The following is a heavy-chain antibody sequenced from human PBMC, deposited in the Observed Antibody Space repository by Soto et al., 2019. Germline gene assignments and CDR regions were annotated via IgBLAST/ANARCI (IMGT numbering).Heavy chain of an antibody. D-gene: IGHD6-19*01. J-gene: IGHJ5*02. CDR2: INHSGST. CDR3: AAVWGAVAGSSVNNWFDP. Sequence: SETLSLTCAVYGGSFSGYYWSWIRQPPGKGLEWIGEINHSGSTNYNPSLKSRVTISVDTSKNQFSLKLSSVTAADTAVYYCAAVWGAVAGSSVNNWFDPWGQGTLVTVSS. V-gene: IGHV4-34*01. CDR1: GGSFSGYY.